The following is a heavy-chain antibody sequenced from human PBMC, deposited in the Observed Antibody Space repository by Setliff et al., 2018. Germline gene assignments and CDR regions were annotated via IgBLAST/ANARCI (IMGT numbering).Heavy chain of an antibody. Sequence: SETLSLTCTVSGGPFSGASIWSWIRQPPGKGLEFIGYVYHSGTAKYDPSLESRAIMSVDASKNEISLKLKSVTAEDTAVYYCAIDYGPTGTPYHWGQGTPVTVSS. CDR3: AIDYGPTGTPYH. CDR1: GGPFSGAS. J-gene: IGHJ4*02. V-gene: IGHV4-59*01. D-gene: IGHD1-1*01. CDR2: VYHSGTA.